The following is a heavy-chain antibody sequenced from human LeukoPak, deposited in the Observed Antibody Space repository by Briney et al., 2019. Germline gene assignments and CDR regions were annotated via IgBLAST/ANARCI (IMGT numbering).Heavy chain of an antibody. CDR3: ARDLRTGVRYFDY. CDR1: GYTFTGYY. CDR2: INPNSGGT. Sequence: GASVQVSCKASGYTFTGYYMHWVRQAPGQGLEWMGWINPNSGGTNYAQKFQGRVTMTRDTSISTAYMELSRLRSDDTAVYYCARDLRTGVRYFDYWGQGTLVTVSS. J-gene: IGHJ4*02. V-gene: IGHV1-2*02. D-gene: IGHD3/OR15-3a*01.